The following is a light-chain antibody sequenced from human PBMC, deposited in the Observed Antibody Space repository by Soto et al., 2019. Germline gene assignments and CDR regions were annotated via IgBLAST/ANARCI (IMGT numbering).Light chain of an antibody. CDR2: GTS. CDR1: QSVRSSY. Sequence: EIVLTQSPGTLSLSPGEGATLSCRASQSVRSSYLAWYQQKPGQAPRLLIYGTSSRATGIPDRFRGSGSGTDFTLTISRLEPEDFAVYYCQRYGNSPPRTFGQGTRLEIK. CDR3: QRYGNSPPRT. J-gene: IGKJ2*01. V-gene: IGKV3-20*01.